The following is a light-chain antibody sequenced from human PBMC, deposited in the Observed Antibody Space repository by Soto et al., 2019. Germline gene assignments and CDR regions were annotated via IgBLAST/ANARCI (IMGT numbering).Light chain of an antibody. J-gene: IGKJ5*01. Sequence: DIVMTQSPLSLPVTPGEPASISCRSSQSLLHSSGYNFLDWYLQKPGHSPQLLIYLGSNRASGVTERFSGSGSGTDFTLKISRMEAEDVGVYYCMQGRQSRITFGQGTRLEI. CDR2: LGS. CDR1: QSLLHSSGYNF. CDR3: MQGRQSRIT. V-gene: IGKV2-28*01.